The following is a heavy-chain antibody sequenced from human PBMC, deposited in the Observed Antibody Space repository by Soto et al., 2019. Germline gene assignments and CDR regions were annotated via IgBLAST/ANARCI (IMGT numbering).Heavy chain of an antibody. Sequence: EVQLLESGGGLVQPGGSLRLSCAASGFTFSSYAMNWVRQAPGKGLEWVSAISGSGGSTYYADSVKGRFTISRDNSKNTLYLQMNSLRAEDTAVYYCAKDFRRRYSSNYWGQGTLVTVSS. CDR2: ISGSGGST. J-gene: IGHJ4*02. CDR3: AKDFRRRYSSNY. CDR1: GFTFSSYA. D-gene: IGHD6-13*01. V-gene: IGHV3-23*01.